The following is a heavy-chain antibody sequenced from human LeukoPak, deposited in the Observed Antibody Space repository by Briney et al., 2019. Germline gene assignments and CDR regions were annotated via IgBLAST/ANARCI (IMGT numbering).Heavy chain of an antibody. Sequence: ASVKVSCKASGYTFTSYDINWVRQATGQGLEWMGWMNPSSGNTGYAQKFQGRVTMTRNTSISTAYMELSSLRSEDTAVYYCARVMDTDVLSGYWGQGTLVTVSS. V-gene: IGHV1-8*01. CDR3: ARVMDTDVLSGY. CDR1: GYTFTSYD. D-gene: IGHD5-18*01. CDR2: MNPSSGNT. J-gene: IGHJ4*02.